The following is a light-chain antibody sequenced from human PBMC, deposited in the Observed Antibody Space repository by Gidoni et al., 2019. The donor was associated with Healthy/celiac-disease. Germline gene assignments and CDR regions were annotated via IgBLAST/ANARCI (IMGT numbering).Light chain of an antibody. Sequence: DIQMTKSPSSLSASVGDRVTITCRASQRIRSYLNWYQQKPGKAPKLLIYAAYSLQSGVPSRFSGSGSGTDFTLTISSLQPEDFATYYCQQSYSTLTFGPGSKVDIK. J-gene: IGKJ3*01. V-gene: IGKV1-39*01. CDR3: QQSYSTLT. CDR2: AAY. CDR1: QRIRSY.